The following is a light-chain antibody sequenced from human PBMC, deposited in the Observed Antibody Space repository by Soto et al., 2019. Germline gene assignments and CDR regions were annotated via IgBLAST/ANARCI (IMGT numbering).Light chain of an antibody. CDR1: QSVSSSY. CDR3: QQYGSSPPYT. CDR2: GAS. J-gene: IGKJ2*01. V-gene: IGKV3-20*01. Sequence: EIVLTQSPGTLPLSPGERATLSCRASQSVSSSYLAWYQQKPGQAPRLLIYGASSRATGIPDRFSGSGSGTDFTLTISRLEPEDLAVYYCQQYGSSPPYTFGQGTTLEI.